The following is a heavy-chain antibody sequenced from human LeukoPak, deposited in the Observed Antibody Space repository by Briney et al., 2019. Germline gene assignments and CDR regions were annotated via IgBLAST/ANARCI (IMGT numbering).Heavy chain of an antibody. D-gene: IGHD3-10*01. CDR1: GFTFSSYW. J-gene: IGHJ4*02. Sequence: GGSLRLSCAASGFTFSSYWMSWVRQAPGKGLECVANIKQDGSEKYYVDSVKGRFTISRDNPKNSLYLQMNSLRAEDTAVYYCARDPSTGTFDYWGQGTLVTVSS. CDR2: IKQDGSEK. V-gene: IGHV3-7*01. CDR3: ARDPSTGTFDY.